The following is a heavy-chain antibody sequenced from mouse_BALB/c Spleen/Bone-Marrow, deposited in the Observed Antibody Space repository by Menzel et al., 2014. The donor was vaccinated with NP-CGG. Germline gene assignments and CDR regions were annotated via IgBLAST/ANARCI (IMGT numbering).Heavy chain of an antibody. CDR3: ARQGYDVAMDY. CDR1: GFTFSSYT. D-gene: IGHD2-14*01. V-gene: IGHV5-12-2*01. CDR2: ISNGGGST. J-gene: IGHJ4*01. Sequence: LQQSGGGLVQPGGSLKLSCAASGFTFSSYTMSWVRQTPEKRLEWVAYISNGGGSTYYPDTVKGRFTISRDNAKNTLYLQMSRLKSEDTAMYYCARQGYDVAMDYWGQGTSVAVSS.